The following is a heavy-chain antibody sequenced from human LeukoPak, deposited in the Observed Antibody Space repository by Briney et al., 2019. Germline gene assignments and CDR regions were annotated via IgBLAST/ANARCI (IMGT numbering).Heavy chain of an antibody. D-gene: IGHD2-21*02. CDR1: GFTFSSYA. CDR2: ISSNGGST. J-gene: IGHJ4*02. CDR3: AREEDPVVTAYNGFDY. V-gene: IGHV3-64*01. Sequence: GGFLRLSCAASGFTFSSYAMHWVRQASGKGLEYVSAISSNGGSTYYANSVKGRFTISRDNSKNTLYLQMGSLRAEDMAVYYCAREEDPVVTAYNGFDYWGQGTLVTVSS.